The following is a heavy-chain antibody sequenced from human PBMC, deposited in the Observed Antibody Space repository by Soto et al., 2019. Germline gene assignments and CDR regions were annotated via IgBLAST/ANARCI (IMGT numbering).Heavy chain of an antibody. Sequence: GGSLRLSCAASGFTFSTYAMAWVRQAPGKGLEWVSGVSASGLNTDYADPVKGRFTISRDNAKNSLYLQMNSLRAEDTAVYYCASTIGRFGELMAYGMDVWGQGTTVTVSS. CDR1: GFTFSTYA. CDR3: ASTIGRFGELMAYGMDV. J-gene: IGHJ6*02. V-gene: IGHV3-23*01. D-gene: IGHD3-10*01. CDR2: VSASGLNT.